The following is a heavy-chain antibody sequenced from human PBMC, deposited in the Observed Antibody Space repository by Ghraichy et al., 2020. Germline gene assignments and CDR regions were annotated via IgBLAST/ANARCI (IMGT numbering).Heavy chain of an antibody. CDR1: GYTFTSYD. D-gene: IGHD3-9*01. CDR2: MNPNSGNT. CDR3: ARGRYYDILTGYFSGGWFDP. Sequence: ASVKVSCKASGYTFTSYDINWVRQATGQGLEWMGWMNPNSGNTGYAQKFQGRVTMTRNTSISTAYMELSSLRSEDTVVYYCARGRYYDILTGYFSGGWFDPWGQGTLVTVSS. V-gene: IGHV1-8*01. J-gene: IGHJ5*02.